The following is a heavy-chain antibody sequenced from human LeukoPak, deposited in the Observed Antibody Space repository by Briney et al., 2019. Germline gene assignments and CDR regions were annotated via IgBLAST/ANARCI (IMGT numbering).Heavy chain of an antibody. CDR3: ATRGTYGSGSYSPS. D-gene: IGHD3-10*01. CDR1: GGSFSGYY. J-gene: IGHJ5*02. Sequence: SETLSLTCAVYGGSFSGYYWSWIRQPPGKGLEWIGEINHSRSTNYNPSLKSRVTISVDTSKNQFSLKLSSVTAADTAVYYCATRGTYGSGSYSPSWGQGTLVTVSS. V-gene: IGHV4-34*01. CDR2: INHSRST.